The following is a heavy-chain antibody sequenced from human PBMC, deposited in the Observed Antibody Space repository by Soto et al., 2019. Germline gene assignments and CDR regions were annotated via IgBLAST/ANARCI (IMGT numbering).Heavy chain of an antibody. V-gene: IGHV4-59*01. J-gene: IGHJ4*02. Sequence: SETLSLTCTVSGGSISSYYWSWIRQPPGKGLEWIGYIYHSGITNSNPSLKSRVTISINTSKNQFSLKLTSVTAADTAVYYCAKVYTYYYGSGSYYNAPFDYWGQGTLVTVSS. CDR3: AKVYTYYYGSGSYYNAPFDY. D-gene: IGHD3-10*01. CDR2: IYHSGIT. CDR1: GGSISSYY.